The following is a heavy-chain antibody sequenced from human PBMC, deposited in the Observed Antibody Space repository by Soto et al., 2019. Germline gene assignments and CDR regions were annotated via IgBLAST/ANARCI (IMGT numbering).Heavy chain of an antibody. CDR2: ISWNSGSI. CDR1: GFTFDDYA. D-gene: IGHD3-3*01. Sequence: EVQLVESGGGLEQPGRSLRLSCAASGFTFDDYAMHWVRQAPGKGLEWVSGISWNSGSIGYADSVKGRFTISRDNAKNSLYLQMNSLRAEDTALYYCAKGRGYDFWSGYGYYFDYWGQGTLVTVSS. CDR3: AKGRGYDFWSGYGYYFDY. V-gene: IGHV3-9*01. J-gene: IGHJ4*02.